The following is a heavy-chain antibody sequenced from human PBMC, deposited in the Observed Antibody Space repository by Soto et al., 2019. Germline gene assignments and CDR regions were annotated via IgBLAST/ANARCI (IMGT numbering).Heavy chain of an antibody. CDR2: IYYSGDT. J-gene: IGHJ4*02. V-gene: IGHV4-59*01. Sequence: LTCTVSGGSISSYYWSWIRQPPGRGLEWIGYIYYSGDTNYNPSLKSRVTISVDTSKNQFSLSLSSLTAADTAVYYCARDTRYGVLDYWGQGTLVTVSS. D-gene: IGHD4-17*01. CDR3: ARDTRYGVLDY. CDR1: GGSISSYY.